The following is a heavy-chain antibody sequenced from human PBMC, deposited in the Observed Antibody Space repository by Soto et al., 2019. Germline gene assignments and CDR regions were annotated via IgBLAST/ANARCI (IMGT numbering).Heavy chain of an antibody. CDR1: GYTFTSYA. J-gene: IGHJ6*02. D-gene: IGHD6-13*01. Sequence: ASVKVSCKASGYTFTSYAMHWVPQAPGQRLEWMGWINAGNGNTKYSQKFQGRVTITRDTSASRAYMDLSSLRSEDTAVYYCARANPHNSSSRYGMDVWGQGTTVTVSS. V-gene: IGHV1-3*01. CDR3: ARANPHNSSSRYGMDV. CDR2: INAGNGNT.